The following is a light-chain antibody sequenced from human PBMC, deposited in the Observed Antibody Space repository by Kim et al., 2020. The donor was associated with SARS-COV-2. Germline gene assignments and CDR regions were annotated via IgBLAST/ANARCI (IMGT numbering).Light chain of an antibody. CDR3: QQYYSSPLT. CDR2: AAS. J-gene: IGKJ4*01. CDR1: QGISTY. Sequence: AIRITQSPSSLSASTGDRVTITCRASQGISTYLAWYQQKPGKAPNLLIYAASTLQSGVPSRFSGSGSGTDFTLTISCLQSEDFGTYYCQQYYSSPLTFGGRTKVDIK. V-gene: IGKV1-8*01.